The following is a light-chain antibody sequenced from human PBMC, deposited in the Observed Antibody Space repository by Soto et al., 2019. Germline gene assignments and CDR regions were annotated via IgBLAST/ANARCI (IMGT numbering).Light chain of an antibody. CDR2: EVS. J-gene: IGLJ1*01. CDR3: SSYAGHNIYV. CDR1: SSDVGAYNY. Sequence: QSALTQPPSASGSPGQSVTISCTGTSSDVGAYNYVSWYQQHPGKVPKVMIYEVSKRASGVPDRFSGSKSGNTASLTVSGLQAEDEADYYCSSYAGHNIYVFGTGTKLTVL. V-gene: IGLV2-8*01.